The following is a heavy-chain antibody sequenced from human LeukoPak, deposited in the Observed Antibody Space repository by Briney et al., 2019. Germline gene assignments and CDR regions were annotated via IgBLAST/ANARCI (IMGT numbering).Heavy chain of an antibody. J-gene: IGHJ5*02. CDR2: IIPIFGTA. CDR1: GGTFSSCA. D-gene: IGHD3-22*01. CDR3: ARVALLGSNWFDP. V-gene: IGHV1-69*05. Sequence: SVKVSCKASGGTFSSCAISWVRQAPGQGLEWMGGIIPIFGTANYAQKFQGRVTITTDESTSTAYMELSSLRSEDTAVYYCARVALLGSNWFDPWGQGTLVTVSS.